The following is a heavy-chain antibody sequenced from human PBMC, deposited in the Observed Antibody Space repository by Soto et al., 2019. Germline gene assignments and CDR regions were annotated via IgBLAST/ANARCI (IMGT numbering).Heavy chain of an antibody. V-gene: IGHV1-69*02. CDR1: GGTFSSYT. CDR2: IIPILGIA. CDR3: ARHEPTHEAFDI. Sequence: SVKVSCKASGGTFSSYTISWVRQAPGQGLEWMGRIIPILGIANYAQKFQGRVTITADKSTSTAYMELSSLTSEDTAVYYCARHEPTHEAFDIWGQGTMVTVSS. J-gene: IGHJ3*02.